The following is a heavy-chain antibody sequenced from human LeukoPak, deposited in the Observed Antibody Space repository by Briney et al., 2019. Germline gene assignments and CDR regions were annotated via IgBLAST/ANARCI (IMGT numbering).Heavy chain of an antibody. D-gene: IGHD5-24*01. J-gene: IGHJ4*02. Sequence: GRSLRLSCTASGFTFSSYVMHWVRQAPGKGLEWVAVISSDGSNKHHADSVKGRFTISRDNSKNTLCLQMNSLRVEDTAVYYCAKGDGYNLRVSHWGQGTLVTVSS. V-gene: IGHV3-30*18. CDR2: ISSDGSNK. CDR1: GFTFSSYV. CDR3: AKGDGYNLRVSH.